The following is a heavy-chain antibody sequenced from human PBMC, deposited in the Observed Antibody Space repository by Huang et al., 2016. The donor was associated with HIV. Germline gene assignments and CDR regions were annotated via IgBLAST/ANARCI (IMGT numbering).Heavy chain of an antibody. CDR3: ARGRVTSSGVVQSYDY. CDR1: GASIASGSYF. Sequence: VQLQESGPGLVKPSQTLSLSCNVSGASIASGSYFWNWIRQPAGGGLEWIGHIYTTGSTDYNPSLKSRVAGSSDTSKNQFSRSLRSVTAADTAVYFCARGRVTSSGVVQSYDYWGQGSLVTVSS. D-gene: IGHD3-3*01. V-gene: IGHV4-61*09. CDR2: IYTTGST. J-gene: IGHJ4*02.